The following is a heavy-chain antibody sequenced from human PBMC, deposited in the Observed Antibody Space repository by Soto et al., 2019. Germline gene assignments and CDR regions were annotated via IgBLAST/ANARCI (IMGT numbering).Heavy chain of an antibody. Sequence: PGESLKISCKGAGYSFPSYWNSWVLQIPGKGLEWMGRIDPSDSYTNYSPSFQGHVTISADKSISTAYLQWSSLKASDTAMYYCARDSCLSVYYVMDFCGQGTTVTVSS. CDR3: ARDSCLSVYYVMDF. CDR2: IDPSDSYT. V-gene: IGHV5-10-1*01. J-gene: IGHJ6*02. CDR1: GYSFPSYW. D-gene: IGHD5-12*01.